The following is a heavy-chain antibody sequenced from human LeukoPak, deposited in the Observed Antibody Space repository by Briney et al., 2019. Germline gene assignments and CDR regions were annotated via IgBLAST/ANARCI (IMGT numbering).Heavy chain of an antibody. CDR2: IWYDGSNK. CDR3: AKDVASRGPYDSSGYYYSYFDY. D-gene: IGHD3-22*01. Sequence: GGSLRLSCAASGFTFSSSWMHWVRQAPGKGLEWVAVIWYDGSNKYYADSVKGRFTISRDNSKNTLYLQMNSLRAEDTAVYYCAKDVASRGPYDSSGYYYSYFDYWGQGTLVTVSS. J-gene: IGHJ4*02. V-gene: IGHV3-30*02. CDR1: GFTFSSSW.